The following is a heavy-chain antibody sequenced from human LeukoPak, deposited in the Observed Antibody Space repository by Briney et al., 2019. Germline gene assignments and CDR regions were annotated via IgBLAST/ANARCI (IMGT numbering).Heavy chain of an antibody. CDR2: INHSGST. CDR3: ARGDAYYDFWSGYYLRFDP. D-gene: IGHD3-3*01. V-gene: IGHV4-39*07. Sequence: SETLSLTCTVSGGSISSGDYYWSWIRQPPGKGLEWIGEINHSGSTNYNPSLKSRVTISVDTSKNQFSLKLSSVTAADTAVYYCARGDAYYDFWSGYYLRFDPWGQGTLVTVSS. J-gene: IGHJ5*02. CDR1: GGSISSGDYY.